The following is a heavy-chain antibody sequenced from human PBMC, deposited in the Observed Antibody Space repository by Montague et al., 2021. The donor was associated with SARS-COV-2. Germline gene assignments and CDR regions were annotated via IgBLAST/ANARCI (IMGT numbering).Heavy chain of an antibody. Sequence: SETLSLTCTVSGGSISTYYWSWIRQPPGKGLEWIGYIYYSGTANYNPSLKSRVTISVDTSKNQFSLKVWSVTAADTAVYYCARLVGGRETRFDPWGQGTLVTVSS. CDR3: ARLVGGRETRFDP. D-gene: IGHD3-10*01. J-gene: IGHJ5*02. CDR1: GGSISTYY. CDR2: IYYSGTA. V-gene: IGHV4-59*08.